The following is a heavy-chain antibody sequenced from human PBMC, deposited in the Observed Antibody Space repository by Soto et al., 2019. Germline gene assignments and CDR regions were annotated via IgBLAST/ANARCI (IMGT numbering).Heavy chain of an antibody. V-gene: IGHV3-7*01. D-gene: IGHD6-25*01. Sequence: HPGGSLRLSCAASGFTFSSYWMSWVRQAPGKGLEWVANIKQDGSEKYYVDSVKGRFTISRGNAKNSLYLQMNSLRAEDTDVYYCARVAAINIDIGLTDYWGQGTLVTVSS. CDR1: GFTFSSYW. CDR2: IKQDGSEK. J-gene: IGHJ4*02. CDR3: ARVAAINIDIGLTDY.